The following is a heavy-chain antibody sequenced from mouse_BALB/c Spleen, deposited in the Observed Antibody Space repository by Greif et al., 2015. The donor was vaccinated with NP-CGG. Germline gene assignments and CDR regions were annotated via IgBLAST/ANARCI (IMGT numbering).Heavy chain of an antibody. CDR1: GFTFSSYA. D-gene: IGHD2-1*01. CDR2: ISSGGSYT. CDR3: ARHYGNSWFAY. J-gene: IGHJ3*01. V-gene: IGHV5-9-3*01. Sequence: EVKLVESGGGLVKPGGSLKLSCAASGFTFSSYAMSWVRQTPEKRLEWVATISSGGSYTYYPDSVKGRFTISRDNAKNTLYLQMSSLRSEDTAMYYCARHYGNSWFAYWGQGTLVTVSA.